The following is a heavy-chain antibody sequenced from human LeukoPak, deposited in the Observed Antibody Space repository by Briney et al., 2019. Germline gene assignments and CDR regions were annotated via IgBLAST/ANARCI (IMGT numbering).Heavy chain of an antibody. CDR2: IHYSGST. V-gene: IGHV4-39*01. CDR1: GGSISSSSYY. CDR3: ARREMATIDY. Sequence: SETLSLTCTVSGGSISSSSYYWGWIRQPPGKGLEWIGSIHYSGSTYYNPSLKSRVTISVDTSKNQFSLKLSSVTAADTAVYYCARREMATIDYWGQGTLVTVSS. J-gene: IGHJ4*02. D-gene: IGHD5-24*01.